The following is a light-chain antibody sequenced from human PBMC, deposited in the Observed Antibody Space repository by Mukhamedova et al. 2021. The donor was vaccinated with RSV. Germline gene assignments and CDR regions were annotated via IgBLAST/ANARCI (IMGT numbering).Light chain of an antibody. CDR1: HGNGYNY. Sequence: HGNGYNYLYWCLQKPGQSPQLLIYLGSNRASGVPDRFSGSGSGTDFTLKISRVEAEDVGVYYCMQTLQGPPGFGQGTKLEIK. J-gene: IGKJ2*01. V-gene: IGKV2-28*01. CDR2: LGS. CDR3: MQTLQGPPG.